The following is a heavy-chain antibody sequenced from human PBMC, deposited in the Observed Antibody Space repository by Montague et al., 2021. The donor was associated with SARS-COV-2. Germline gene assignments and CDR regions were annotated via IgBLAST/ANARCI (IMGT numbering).Heavy chain of an antibody. CDR2: ISGSGGST. Sequence: RLSFAASGFPFSSYAMSWVRQAPGKGLEWVSVISGSGGSTYYADSVKGRFTISRDNSKNTLYLQMNSLRAEDTAVYYCAKGLSSGSYYSSYFDYWGQGTLVTVPS. CDR1: GFPFSSYA. V-gene: IGHV3-23*01. J-gene: IGHJ4*02. D-gene: IGHD3-10*01. CDR3: AKGLSSGSYYSSYFDY.